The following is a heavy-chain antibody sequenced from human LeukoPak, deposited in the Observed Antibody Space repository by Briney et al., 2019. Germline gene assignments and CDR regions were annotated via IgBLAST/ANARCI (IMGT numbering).Heavy chain of an antibody. D-gene: IGHD5-18*01. Sequence: SVKVSCRASGGTFSSYAISWVRQAPGQGLEWMGGIIPIFGTANYAQKFQGRVTITADKSTSTAYMELSSLRSEDTAVYYCATDTAGVNYFDYWGQGTLVTVSS. J-gene: IGHJ4*02. V-gene: IGHV1-69*06. CDR2: IIPIFGTA. CDR1: GGTFSSYA. CDR3: ATDTAGVNYFDY.